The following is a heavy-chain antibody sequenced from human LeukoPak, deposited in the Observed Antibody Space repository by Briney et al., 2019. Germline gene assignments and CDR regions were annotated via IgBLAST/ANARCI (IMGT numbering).Heavy chain of an antibody. D-gene: IGHD3-3*01. CDR2: IYTSGST. CDR1: GDSIRSNSYY. J-gene: IGHJ5*02. Sequence: SEALSLTCNVSGDSIRSNSYYWSWIRQPAGKGLEWIGRIYTSGSTNYNPSLKSRVTMSVDTSKNQFSLKLSSVTAADTAVYYCARVTIRNWFDPWGQGTLVTVSS. CDR3: ARVTIRNWFDP. V-gene: IGHV4-61*02.